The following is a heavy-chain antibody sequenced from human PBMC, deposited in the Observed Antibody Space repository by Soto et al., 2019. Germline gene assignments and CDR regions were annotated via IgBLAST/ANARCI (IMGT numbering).Heavy chain of an antibody. V-gene: IGHV3-48*01. D-gene: IGHD2-15*01. CDR3: ARDGGYCSGGSCYQSSDLDY. Sequence: GGSLRLSCAASGFTFSSYSMNWVRQAPGKGLEWVSYISSSSSTIYYADSVKGRFTISRDNAKNSLYLQMNSLRAEDTAVYYCARDGGYCSGGSCYQSSDLDYWGQGTLVTVSS. CDR1: GFTFSSYS. CDR2: ISSSSSTI. J-gene: IGHJ4*02.